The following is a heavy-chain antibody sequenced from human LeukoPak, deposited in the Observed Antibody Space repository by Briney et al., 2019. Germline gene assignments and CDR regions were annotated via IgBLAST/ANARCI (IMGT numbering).Heavy chain of an antibody. Sequence: SAKVSCKASGFTSTNFAVQWVRQARGQRLEWIGWIIVGSGATKCAQDFQERVTITRDLSTSTLYMELRSLTSEDTAVYYCAADLSNPRMGASYLDSWGQGTLVTVSS. J-gene: IGHJ4*02. D-gene: IGHD3-16*01. V-gene: IGHV1-58*01. CDR1: GFTSTNFA. CDR3: AADLSNPRMGASYLDS. CDR2: IIVGSGAT.